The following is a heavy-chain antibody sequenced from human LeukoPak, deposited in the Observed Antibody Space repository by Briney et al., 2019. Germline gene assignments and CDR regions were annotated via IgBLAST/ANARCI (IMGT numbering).Heavy chain of an antibody. CDR2: INPNSGGT. V-gene: IGHV1-2*02. CDR3: ARVLHCSSTSCYSRGSFDY. Sequence: ASVKVSCKASGYTFTGYYMHWVRQAPGQGLEWMGWINPNSGGTNYAQKFQGRVTMTRDTSISTAYIELSRLRSDDTAVYYCARVLHCSSTSCYSRGSFDYWGQGTLVTVSS. CDR1: GYTFTGYY. J-gene: IGHJ4*02. D-gene: IGHD2-2*01.